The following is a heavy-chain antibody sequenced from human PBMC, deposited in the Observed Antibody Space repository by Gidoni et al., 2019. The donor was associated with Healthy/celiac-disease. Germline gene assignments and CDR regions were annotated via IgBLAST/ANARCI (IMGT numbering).Heavy chain of an antibody. J-gene: IGHJ2*01. V-gene: IGHV2-70*01. CDR3: ARASYSSGWYWYFDL. D-gene: IGHD6-19*01. CDR2: NNWDDDK. Sequence: QVTLRESGPALVKPTQTLTLTCTFSGFSLSTSGMCVRWIRQPPGKALEWLALNNWDDDKYDRTSMKTKHTNTKDTTKNRVVLTMTNMDPVDTTTYYCARASYSSGWYWYFDLWGRGTLVTVSS. CDR1: GFSLSTSGMC.